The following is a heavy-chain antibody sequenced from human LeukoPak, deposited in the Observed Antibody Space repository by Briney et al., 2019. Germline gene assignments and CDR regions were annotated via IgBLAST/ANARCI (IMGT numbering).Heavy chain of an antibody. CDR3: ATNYEILSGYPKNYYFHI. CDR1: GGTFSSYA. Sequence: ASVKVSCKASGGTFSSYAISWVRPAPGQGPEWMGGIIPLFRTANYAQKFQDRVTITADKSTNTAFMELSSLRSEDTAMYYCATNYEILSGYPKNYYFHIWGQGTMVTVSS. J-gene: IGHJ3*02. D-gene: IGHD3-9*01. CDR2: IIPLFRTA. V-gene: IGHV1-69*06.